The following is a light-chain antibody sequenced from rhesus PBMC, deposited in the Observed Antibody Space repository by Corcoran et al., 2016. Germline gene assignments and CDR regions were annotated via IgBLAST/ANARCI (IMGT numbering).Light chain of an antibody. CDR3: QQTLQTPLT. J-gene: IGKJ4*01. CDR2: EVS. V-gene: IGKV2-78*01. CDR1: QSLLHSNGYTY. Sequence: DIVMTQTPLSLSVTPGEPASISCRSSQSLLHSNGYTYLNWYLQKPGQSPQLLIYEVSNRASGVPDRFSGSGSGTDFTLKISLVEAGAVGVYFCQQTLQTPLTFGGGTKVEIK.